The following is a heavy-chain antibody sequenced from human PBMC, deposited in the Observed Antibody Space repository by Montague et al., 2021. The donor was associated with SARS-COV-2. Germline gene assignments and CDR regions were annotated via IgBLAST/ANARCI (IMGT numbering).Heavy chain of an antibody. CDR3: ARHSLAVTATYNWFDP. CDR1: GGSISSGSYY. Sequence: SEALSLTCTVSGGSISSGSYYWGWIRQPPGKGLEWIGSIYYSGSTYYNPSLKSRVTISVDTSKNQFSLKLSSVTAADTAVYYCARHSLAVTATYNWFDPWGQGTLVTVSS. D-gene: IGHD2-21*02. CDR2: IYYSGST. V-gene: IGHV4-39*01. J-gene: IGHJ5*02.